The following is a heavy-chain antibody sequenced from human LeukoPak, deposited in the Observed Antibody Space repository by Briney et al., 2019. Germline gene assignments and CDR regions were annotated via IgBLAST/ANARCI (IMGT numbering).Heavy chain of an antibody. D-gene: IGHD4-11*01. CDR2: ISSGSSTI. CDR3: ATTRGTGLQPFDY. CDR1: GFTFSSHS. V-gene: IGHV3-48*02. J-gene: IGHJ4*02. Sequence: GGSLRLSCAASGFTFSSHSMNWVRQAPGKGLEWVSYISSGSSTIFYADSVKGRFTIPRDNAKNSLSLHMDSLRDEDTSVYYCATTRGTGLQPFDYWGQGTLVTVSS.